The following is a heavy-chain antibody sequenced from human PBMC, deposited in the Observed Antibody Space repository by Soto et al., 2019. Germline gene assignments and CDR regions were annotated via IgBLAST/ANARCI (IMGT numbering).Heavy chain of an antibody. CDR3: ARDLGCSSTSCYLNWFDP. CDR1: GGTFSSYA. Sequence: QVQLVQSGAEVKKPGSSVKVSYKASGGTFSSYAISWVRQAPGQGLEWMGGIIPIFGTANYAQKFQGRVTITADESTSTAYMELSSLRSEDTAVYYCARDLGCSSTSCYLNWFDPWGQGTLVTVSS. V-gene: IGHV1-69*01. D-gene: IGHD2-2*01. CDR2: IIPIFGTA. J-gene: IGHJ5*02.